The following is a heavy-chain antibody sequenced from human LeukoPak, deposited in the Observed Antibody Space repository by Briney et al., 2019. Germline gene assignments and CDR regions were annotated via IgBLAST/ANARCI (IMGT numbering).Heavy chain of an antibody. CDR1: GFTFSSYG. Sequence: GGSLRLSCAASGFTFSSYGMHWVRQAPGKGLEWVAVISYDGSNKYYADSVKGRFTISRDNSKNTLYLQMNSLRAEDTAVYYCAKNYLPDYYGSGSCYNAAMDVWGQGTTVTVSS. D-gene: IGHD3-10*01. J-gene: IGHJ6*02. CDR3: AKNYLPDYYGSGSCYNAAMDV. V-gene: IGHV3-30*18. CDR2: ISYDGSNK.